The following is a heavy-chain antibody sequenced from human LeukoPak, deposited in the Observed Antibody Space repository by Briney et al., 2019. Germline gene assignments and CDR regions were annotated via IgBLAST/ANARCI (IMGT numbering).Heavy chain of an antibody. CDR1: GGSISSSSHY. V-gene: IGHV4-39*01. CDR3: ARYSSSSGWFDP. Sequence: SETLSLTCSVSGGSISSSSHYWVWIRQPPGRGLEWMGNIYYSGSTDYSPSLKSRVTMSVDTSKNQFSLRLSSATAADTAVYYCARYSSSSGWFDPWGQGTLVTVSS. CDR2: IYYSGST. D-gene: IGHD6-6*01. J-gene: IGHJ5*02.